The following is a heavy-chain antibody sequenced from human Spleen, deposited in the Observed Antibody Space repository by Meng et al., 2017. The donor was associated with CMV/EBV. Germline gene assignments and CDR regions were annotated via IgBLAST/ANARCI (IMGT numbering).Heavy chain of an antibody. V-gene: IGHV3-21*01. J-gene: IGHJ6*02. D-gene: IGHD6-13*01. CDR2: ISGSSTYT. CDR3: ARDIAAAGTYYYFFAMDV. Sequence: GESLKISCAASGFDFSNHIMNWVRQAPGKELEWVSSISGSSTYTHYADSVKGRFTISRDNAKNSLYLQMNSLRAEDTAVYYCARDIAAAGTYYYFFAMDVWGQRTTVTVSS. CDR1: GFDFSNHI.